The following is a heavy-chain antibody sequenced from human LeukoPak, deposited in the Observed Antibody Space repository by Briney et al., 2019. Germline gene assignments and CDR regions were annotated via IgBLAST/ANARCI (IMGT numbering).Heavy chain of an antibody. V-gene: IGHV4-4*02. CDR2: IYYSGST. D-gene: IGHD3-22*01. CDR1: GGSISSSNW. CDR3: ARDSSYYDSSGYYYYGMDV. Sequence: PSETLSLTCAVSGGSISSSNWWSWVRQPPGKGLEWIGYIYYSGSTYYNPSLKSRVTISVDTSKKQFSLKLSSVTAADTAVYYCARDSSYYDSSGYYYYGMDVWGQGTTVTVSS. J-gene: IGHJ6*02.